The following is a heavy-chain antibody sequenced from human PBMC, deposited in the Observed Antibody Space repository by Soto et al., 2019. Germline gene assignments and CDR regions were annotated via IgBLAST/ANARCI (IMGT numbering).Heavy chain of an antibody. Sequence: PGGSLRLSCAASGFTFSSYGMHWVRQAPGKGLEWVAVISYDGSNKYYADSVKGRFTISRDNSKNTLYLQMNSPRAEDTAVYYCAKEVDTAMDARRDYWGQGTLVTVSS. CDR2: ISYDGSNK. CDR3: AKEVDTAMDARRDY. V-gene: IGHV3-30*18. CDR1: GFTFSSYG. D-gene: IGHD5-18*01. J-gene: IGHJ4*02.